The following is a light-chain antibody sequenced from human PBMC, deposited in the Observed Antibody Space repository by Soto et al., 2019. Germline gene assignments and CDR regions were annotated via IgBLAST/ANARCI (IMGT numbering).Light chain of an antibody. CDR2: KAS. V-gene: IGKV1-5*03. CDR1: QNINNL. J-gene: IGKJ2*01. CDR3: QHYYTYPYT. Sequence: DIQMTQSPSTLSASVGGRVTISCRASQNINNLLAWYQQKPGKVPKLLIYKASSLESGAPSRFSGSGSGTDFTLTISSLQPDDFATYYCQHYYTYPYTFGQGTKLEIK.